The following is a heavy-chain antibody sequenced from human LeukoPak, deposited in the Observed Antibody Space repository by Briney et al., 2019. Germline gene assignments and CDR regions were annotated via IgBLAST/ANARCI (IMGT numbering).Heavy chain of an antibody. V-gene: IGHV3-15*01. CDR3: IAHFPYFYGFDV. J-gene: IGHJ6*04. Sequence: GGFLRLSCVSSGFTIGTAWMSWVRQAPGKGLEWLGHIKSEGEGATTDYAAPAKGRFAISRDDSKNMIYLQMSSLKIDDTAIYYCIAHFPYFYGFDVWGKGTTVTVSS. CDR1: GFTIGTAW. D-gene: IGHD3-3*02. CDR2: IKSEGEGATT.